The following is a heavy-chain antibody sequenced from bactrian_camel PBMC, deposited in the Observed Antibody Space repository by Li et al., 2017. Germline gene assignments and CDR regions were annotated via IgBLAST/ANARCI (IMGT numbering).Heavy chain of an antibody. V-gene: IGHV3S53*01. CDR3: AADFGRTTSDYA. D-gene: IGHD4*01. J-gene: IGHJ6*01. CDR1: GAASSRYS. Sequence: QVQLVESGGGSVQAGGSLRLSCAASGAASSRYSMAWFRQAPGKVREGVAGIASDGYTTYADAVRGRFTISQDNAKNTLNLQMNSLKPEDTAMYYCAADFGRTTSDYAWGQGTQVTVS. CDR2: IASDGYT.